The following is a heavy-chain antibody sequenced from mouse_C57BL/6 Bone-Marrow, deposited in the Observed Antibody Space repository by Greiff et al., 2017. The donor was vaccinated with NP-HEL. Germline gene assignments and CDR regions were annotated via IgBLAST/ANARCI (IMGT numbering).Heavy chain of an antibody. V-gene: IGHV1-69*01. D-gene: IGHD1-1*01. CDR1: GYTFTSYW. CDR2: IDPSDSYT. Sequence: QVQLQQPGAELVMPGASVKLSCKASGYTFTSYWMHWVKQRPGQGLEWIGEIDPSDSYTNYNQKFKGKSTLTVDKSSSTAYMQLSSLTSEDSAVYYCASEDGSSDWYFDVGGTGTTVTVSS. J-gene: IGHJ1*03. CDR3: ASEDGSSDWYFDV.